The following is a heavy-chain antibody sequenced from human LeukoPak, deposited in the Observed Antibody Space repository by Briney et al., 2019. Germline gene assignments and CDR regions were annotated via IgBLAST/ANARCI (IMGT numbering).Heavy chain of an antibody. V-gene: IGHV1-2*06. D-gene: IGHD2-21*02. CDR2: INPNSGGT. Sequence: ASVKVSCKASGYTFIGYYMHWVRQAPGQGLEWMGRINPNSGGTNYAQKFQGRVTMTRDTSISTAYMELSRLRSDDTAVYYCARVGYCGGDCYSFDYWGQGTLATVSS. J-gene: IGHJ4*01. CDR3: ARVGYCGGDCYSFDY. CDR1: GYTFIGYY.